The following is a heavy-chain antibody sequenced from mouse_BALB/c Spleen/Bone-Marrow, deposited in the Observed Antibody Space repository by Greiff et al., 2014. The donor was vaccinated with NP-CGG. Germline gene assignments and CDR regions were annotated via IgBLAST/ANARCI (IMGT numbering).Heavy chain of an antibody. CDR2: IDPANGNT. CDR3: ARWEYYAMDY. D-gene: IGHD4-1*01. V-gene: IGHV14-3*02. CDR1: GFNIKDTY. Sequence: LVESGAELVKPGASVKLSCTASGFNIKDTYMHWVKQRPEQGLEWIGRIDPANGNTKYDPKFQGKATITADTSSNTAYLQLSSLTSEDTAVYYCARWEYYAMDYWSQGTSVTVSS. J-gene: IGHJ4*01.